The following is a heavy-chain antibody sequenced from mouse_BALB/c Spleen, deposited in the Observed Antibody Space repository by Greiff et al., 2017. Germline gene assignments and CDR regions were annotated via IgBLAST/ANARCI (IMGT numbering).Heavy chain of an antibody. CDR1: GFTFSSFG. Sequence: EVHLVESGGGLVQPGGSRKLSCAASGFTFSSFGMHWVRQAPEKGLEWVAYISSGSSTIYYADTVKGRFTISRDNPKNTLFLQMTSQRSEDTAMYYCARGGYGNPPWFAYWGQGTLVTVSA. V-gene: IGHV5-17*02. CDR3: ARGGYGNPPWFAY. D-gene: IGHD2-1*01. CDR2: ISSGSSTI. J-gene: IGHJ3*01.